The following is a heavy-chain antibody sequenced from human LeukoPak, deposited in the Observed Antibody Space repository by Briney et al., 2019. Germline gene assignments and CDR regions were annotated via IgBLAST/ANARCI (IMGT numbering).Heavy chain of an antibody. CDR1: GGSISSYY. CDR3: ARLRYYYGSGDY. D-gene: IGHD3-10*01. Sequence: SETLSLTRTVSGGSISSYYWSWIRQPPGKGLEWIGYIYYSGSTNYNPSLKSRVTISVDTSKNQFSLKLSSVTAADTAVYYCARLRYYYGSGDYWGQGTLVTVSS. J-gene: IGHJ4*02. V-gene: IGHV4-59*01. CDR2: IYYSGST.